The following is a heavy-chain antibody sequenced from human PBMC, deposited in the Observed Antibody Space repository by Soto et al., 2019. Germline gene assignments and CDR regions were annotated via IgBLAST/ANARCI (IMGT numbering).Heavy chain of an antibody. D-gene: IGHD6-25*01. Sequence: QVQLQESGPGLVKPSQTLSLTCIVSGGSISSNDFYWSWIRQHPGKGLEWIGYIYYSGNTYYNPSLKSRFTILVDTSQSPFSVKVSSVTAADTAVYYCARLSGRWQSWFDPCGQGTLVTVSS. CDR3: ARLSGRWQSWFDP. J-gene: IGHJ5*02. CDR1: GGSISSNDFY. V-gene: IGHV4-31*03. CDR2: IYYSGNT.